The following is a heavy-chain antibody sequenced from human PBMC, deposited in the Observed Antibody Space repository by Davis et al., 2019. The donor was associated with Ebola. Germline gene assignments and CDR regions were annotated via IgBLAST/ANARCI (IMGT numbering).Heavy chain of an antibody. CDR1: GYTFTGHY. Sequence: ASVTVSCKASGYTFTGHYIHWVRQAPGQGLEWMGWIIPNSGGTKYTQKFQGRVTMTRDTSISTAYMELNRLTSNDTAVYFCARDLRGSSSRGYFDFWGQGTLVTVSS. D-gene: IGHD6-13*01. V-gene: IGHV1-2*02. J-gene: IGHJ4*02. CDR3: ARDLRGSSSRGYFDF. CDR2: IIPNSGGT.